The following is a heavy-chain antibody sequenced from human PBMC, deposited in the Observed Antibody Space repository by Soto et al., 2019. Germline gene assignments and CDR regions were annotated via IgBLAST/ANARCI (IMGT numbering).Heavy chain of an antibody. D-gene: IGHD5-12*01. Sequence: GGSLRLSCAASGFTFSSYAMSWVRQAPGKGLEWVSAISGSGGSTYYADSVKGRFTISRDNSKNTLYLQMNSLRAEDTDVYYCAKVRGYDSWYYFDYWGQGTMVTVSS. CDR3: AKVRGYDSWYYFDY. CDR1: GFTFSSYA. J-gene: IGHJ4*02. V-gene: IGHV3-23*01. CDR2: ISGSGGST.